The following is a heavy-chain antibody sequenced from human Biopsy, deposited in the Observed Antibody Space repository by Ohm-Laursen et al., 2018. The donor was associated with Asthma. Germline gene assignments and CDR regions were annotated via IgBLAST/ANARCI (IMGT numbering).Heavy chain of an antibody. CDR1: SGSGGYMRSGNYY. Sequence: SDTLSLTCSLSSGSGGYMRSGNYYWGWIRQPPGKGLEWIGSIYYSGTTYYNPSLEGRVTVSADTSKSHFSLKLTSVTAADTAVYYCVRGSSSWHHGPFHYYYGLDVWGQGTTATVSS. D-gene: IGHD6-13*01. V-gene: IGHV4-39*01. J-gene: IGHJ6*02. CDR3: VRGSSSWHHGPFHYYYGLDV. CDR2: IYYSGTT.